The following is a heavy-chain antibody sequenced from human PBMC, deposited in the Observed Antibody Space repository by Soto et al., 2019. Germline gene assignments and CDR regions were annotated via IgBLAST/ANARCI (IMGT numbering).Heavy chain of an antibody. CDR1: GFTFSDYY. Sequence: GGSLRLSCAASGFTFSDYYMSWIRQAPGKGLEWVSYISSSGSTIYYADSVKGRFTISRDNAKNSLYLQMDSLRADDTGVYYCARRPENFWSGYPEAFDYWGPGTLVTVSS. J-gene: IGHJ4*02. CDR2: ISSSGSTI. V-gene: IGHV3-11*04. D-gene: IGHD3-3*01. CDR3: ARRPENFWSGYPEAFDY.